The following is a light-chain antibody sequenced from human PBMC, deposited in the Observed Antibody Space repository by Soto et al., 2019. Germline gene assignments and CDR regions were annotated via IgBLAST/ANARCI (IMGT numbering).Light chain of an antibody. Sequence: EIVLTQSPGTLSLSPGERATLSVRASQSVDSSYTAWYQQKPGQTPRLLIYGASNSATGIPDRFSGTGSGTDFTLTISRLEPEDFAVYYCQQYNNWPPYTFGQGTKLEIK. J-gene: IGKJ2*01. CDR3: QQYNNWPPYT. V-gene: IGKV3-20*01. CDR1: QSVDSSY. CDR2: GAS.